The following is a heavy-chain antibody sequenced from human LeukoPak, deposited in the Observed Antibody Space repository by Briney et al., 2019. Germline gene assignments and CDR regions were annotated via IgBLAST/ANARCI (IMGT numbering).Heavy chain of an antibody. CDR3: ARDAGYSSTWFDYYYYMDV. CDR2: ISVYNGNT. V-gene: IGHV1-18*01. Sequence: ASVKVSCKASGYTFASYGINWVRQAPGQGLEWMGWISVYNGNTNYAQKFQGRVTMTTDTSTSTAYMELRSLKSDDTAVYYCARDAGYSSTWFDYYYYMDVWGKGTTVTVSS. J-gene: IGHJ6*03. D-gene: IGHD6-13*01. CDR1: GYTFASYG.